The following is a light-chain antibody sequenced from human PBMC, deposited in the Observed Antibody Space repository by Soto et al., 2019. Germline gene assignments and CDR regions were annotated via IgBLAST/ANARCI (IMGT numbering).Light chain of an antibody. J-gene: IGKJ4*01. Sequence: EIVLTQSPATLSLSPGERATLSCRASQSISTYLAWYQQRPGQAPRLLIFDASKRASGIPARFSGSGSGTDVTLTISSLEPEDFAAYYCQQRSNWPLTFGGGAKVEIK. CDR1: QSISTY. V-gene: IGKV3-11*01. CDR3: QQRSNWPLT. CDR2: DAS.